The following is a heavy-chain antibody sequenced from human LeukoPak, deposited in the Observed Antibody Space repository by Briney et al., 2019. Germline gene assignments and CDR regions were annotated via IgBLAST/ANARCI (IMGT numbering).Heavy chain of an antibody. V-gene: IGHV4-59*08. J-gene: IGHJ4*02. CDR3: ARLTGSGYYFDY. CDR1: GGSFRSYY. CDR2: IYYSGTT. Sequence: SETLSLTCTVSGGSFRSYYWSWVRQPPGKGLEWIGYIYYSGTTNYNPSLKSRVTLSIDTSKNQCTLKQSSVTAADTAVYYCARLTGSGYYFDYWVQGTLVTVSS. D-gene: IGHD3-22*01.